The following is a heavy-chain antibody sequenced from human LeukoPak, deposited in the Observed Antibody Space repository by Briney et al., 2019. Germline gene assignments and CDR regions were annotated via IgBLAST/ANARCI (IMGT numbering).Heavy chain of an antibody. Sequence: GGSLRLSCAASGFTVSSNYMSWVRQAPGKGLEWVSVIYSGGSTYYADSVKGRFTISRDNSKNTLYLQMNSLRAEDTAVYYCAREGAAFLGYLQHWGQGTLVTVSS. D-gene: IGHD6-13*01. CDR2: IYSGGST. CDR1: GFTVSSNY. J-gene: IGHJ1*01. V-gene: IGHV3-53*01. CDR3: AREGAAFLGYLQH.